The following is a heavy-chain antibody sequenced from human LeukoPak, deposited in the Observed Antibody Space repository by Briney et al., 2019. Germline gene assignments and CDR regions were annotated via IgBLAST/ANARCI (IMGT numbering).Heavy chain of an antibody. Sequence: SSETLSLTCTVSGGSISSGDYYWSWIRQPPGKGLEWIAYMYYSGSTYYNPSLKSRVTISVDTSKNQFSLKLSSVTAADTAVYYCARWGKAARLFDYWGQGTLVTVSS. D-gene: IGHD6-6*01. J-gene: IGHJ4*02. CDR2: MYYSGST. V-gene: IGHV4-30-4*01. CDR1: GGSISSGDYY. CDR3: ARWGKAARLFDY.